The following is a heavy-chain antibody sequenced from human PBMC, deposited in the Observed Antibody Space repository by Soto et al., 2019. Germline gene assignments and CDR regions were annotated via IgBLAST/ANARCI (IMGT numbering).Heavy chain of an antibody. J-gene: IGHJ4*02. CDR1: GDSISGYY. V-gene: IGHV4-59*01. CDR3: AKYRRTDAEGYTFEY. CDR2: IYYTGST. Sequence: SETLSLTCTVSGDSISGYYWSWIRQPPGKGLEWIGFIYYTGSTNYNPSLKSRVTMSVDTSKSQFSLKLRSVTAADTAVYFCAKYRRTDAEGYTFEYWGQGALVTVSS. D-gene: IGHD6-13*01.